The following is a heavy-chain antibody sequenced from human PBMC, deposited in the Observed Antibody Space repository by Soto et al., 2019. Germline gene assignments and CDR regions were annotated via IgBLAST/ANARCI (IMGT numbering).Heavy chain of an antibody. D-gene: IGHD3-22*01. CDR3: AKGGGYYDSSGYPSFDY. CDR1: GFTFSSYG. CDR2: ISYDGSNK. J-gene: IGHJ4*02. Sequence: GGSLRLSCAASGFTFSSYGMHWVRQAPGKGLEWVAVISYDGSNKYYADSVKGRFTISRDNSKNTLYLQMNSLRAEDTAVYYCAKGGGYYDSSGYPSFDYWGQGTLVTVSS. V-gene: IGHV3-30*18.